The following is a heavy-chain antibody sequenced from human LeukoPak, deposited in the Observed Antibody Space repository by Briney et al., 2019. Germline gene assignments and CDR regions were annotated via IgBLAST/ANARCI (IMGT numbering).Heavy chain of an antibody. Sequence: SETLSLTCTVSGGSISSYYWSWIRQPPGKGLEWIGYIYYSGSTNYNPSLKSRVTISVDTSKNQFSLKLSSVTAADTAVYYCARMGNCGGDCYFPGWFDPWGQGTLVTVSS. CDR3: ARMGNCGGDCYFPGWFDP. CDR2: IYYSGST. CDR1: GGSISSYY. D-gene: IGHD2-21*01. J-gene: IGHJ5*02. V-gene: IGHV4-59*01.